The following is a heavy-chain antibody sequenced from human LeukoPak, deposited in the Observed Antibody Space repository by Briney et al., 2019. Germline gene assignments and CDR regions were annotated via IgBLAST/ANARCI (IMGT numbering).Heavy chain of an antibody. CDR1: VFIFSSYA. J-gene: IGHJ4*02. Sequence: SGGSLRLFCAASVFIFSSYAMRWVRQAPGRGLEWVLDISSSRRRTYYEDSVNGRLTISRDNTKNTLYQQMNRLSAEDTAVYYYANDLIRWGNSNYFDYWGQGTLVTVSS. CDR2: ISSSRRRT. V-gene: IGHV3-23*01. D-gene: IGHD4-23*01. CDR3: ANDLIRWGNSNYFDY.